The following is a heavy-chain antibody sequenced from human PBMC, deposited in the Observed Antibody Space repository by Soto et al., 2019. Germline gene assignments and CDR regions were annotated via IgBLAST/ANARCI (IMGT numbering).Heavy chain of an antibody. V-gene: IGHV4-31*03. CDR2: IYYSGST. CDR3: ARGWYDSLPYYYYYMDV. CDR1: GGSISSGGYY. Sequence: QVQLQESGPGLVKPSQTLSLTCTVSGGSISSGGYYWSWIRQHPGKGLEWIGYIYYSGSTYYNPSLKSRVTISVDTSKNQFSLKLSSVTAADTAVYYCARGWYDSLPYYYYYMDVWGKGTTVTVSS. D-gene: IGHD3-3*01. J-gene: IGHJ6*03.